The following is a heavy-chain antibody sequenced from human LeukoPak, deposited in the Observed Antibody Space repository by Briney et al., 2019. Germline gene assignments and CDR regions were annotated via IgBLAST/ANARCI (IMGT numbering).Heavy chain of an antibody. CDR1: GFTFSGSA. V-gene: IGHV3-73*01. J-gene: IGHJ4*02. CDR3: TRLKGGSTS. D-gene: IGHD2-2*01. CDR2: IRSKANSYST. Sequence: GGSLRLSCAASGFTFSGSAMRWVRQASGKGLEWVGRIRSKANSYSTAYDASVKGRFTISRDDSKNTAYLQMNSLKTEDTAVYYCTRLKGGSTSWGQGTLVTVSS.